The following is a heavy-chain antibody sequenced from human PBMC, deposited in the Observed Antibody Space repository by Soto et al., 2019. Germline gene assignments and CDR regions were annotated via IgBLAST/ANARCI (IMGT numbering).Heavy chain of an antibody. CDR1: GYTLTELS. Sequence: ASVKVSCKVSGYTLTELSMHWVRQAPGKGLEWMGGFDPEDGETIYAQKFQGRVTMTEDTSTDTAYMELSSLRSEDTAVYYCATYSYYYDSSGYYYWGQGTLVTVSS. V-gene: IGHV1-24*01. CDR3: ATYSYYYDSSGYYY. J-gene: IGHJ4*02. CDR2: FDPEDGET. D-gene: IGHD3-22*01.